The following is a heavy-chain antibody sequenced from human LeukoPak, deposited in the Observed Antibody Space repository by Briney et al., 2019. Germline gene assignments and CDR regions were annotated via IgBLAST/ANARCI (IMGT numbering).Heavy chain of an antibody. CDR3: ARETIAARTGGLFDY. CDR2: ISAYNGNT. CDR1: GYTFTSYG. V-gene: IGHV1-18*01. D-gene: IGHD6-6*01. Sequence: ASVKVSCKASGYTFTSYGISWVRQAPGQGLEWMGWISAYNGNTNYAQKLQGRVTMTTDTSTSTAYMELRSLRSDDTAVYYCARETIAARTGGLFDYWGQGTLATVSS. J-gene: IGHJ4*02.